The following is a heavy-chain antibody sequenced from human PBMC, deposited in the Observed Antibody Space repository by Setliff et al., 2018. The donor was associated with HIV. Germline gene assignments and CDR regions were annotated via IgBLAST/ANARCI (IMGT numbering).Heavy chain of an antibody. CDR2: VSSSSRYI. CDR3: ARSGDGDYYYYMDV. D-gene: IGHD7-27*01. V-gene: IGHV3-21*01. Sequence: GGSLRLSCAASGFTFSSYSMNWVRQAPGKGLEWVSSVSSSSRYIYHADSVQGRFTSSRDNAKNSLYLQMNSLRAEDTAVYYCARSGDGDYYYYMDVWGKGTTVTVSS. CDR1: GFTFSSYS. J-gene: IGHJ6*03.